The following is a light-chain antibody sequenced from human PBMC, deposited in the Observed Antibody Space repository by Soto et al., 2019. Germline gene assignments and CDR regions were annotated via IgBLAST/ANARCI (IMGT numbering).Light chain of an antibody. CDR2: VNTDGSH. CDR1: SGHSNFA. J-gene: IGLJ2*01. CDR3: QTWGTGTHVV. V-gene: IGLV4-69*01. Sequence: QPVLTQSPSASASLGASVKLTCTLSSGHSNFAIAWLQQQPDRGPRYLMKVNTDGSHDKGDEIPDRFSGSTSGAERYLTISSLQSEDEADYYCQTWGTGTHVVFGGGTKLTVL.